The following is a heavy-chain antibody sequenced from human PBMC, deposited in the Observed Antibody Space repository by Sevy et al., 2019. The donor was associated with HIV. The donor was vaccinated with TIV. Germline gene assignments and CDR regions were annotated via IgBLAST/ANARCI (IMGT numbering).Heavy chain of an antibody. CDR3: ARIQQVVNYYNYYGLDV. V-gene: IGHV4-34*01. CDR1: GGSLSGYY. Sequence: SETLSLTCSVYGGSLSGYYWSWIRQSPGRGLEWIGEVHHSGSTNYNPSFKSRVTMSVDTSKNQFSLNLSSVTAADAAVYYCARIQQVVNYYNYYGLDVWDQGTTVTVSS. CDR2: VHHSGST. D-gene: IGHD6-13*01. J-gene: IGHJ6*02.